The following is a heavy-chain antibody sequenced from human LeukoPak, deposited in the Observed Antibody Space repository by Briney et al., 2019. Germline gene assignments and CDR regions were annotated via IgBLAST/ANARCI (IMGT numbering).Heavy chain of an antibody. V-gene: IGHV3-33*06. CDR2: IWYDGSDK. Sequence: PGRSPRLSCAASGFTFSSYGMHWVRQAPGRGLEWVAVIWYDGSDKYYADSAKGRFTISRDNSRNTLYLQMNSLRAEDTAVYYCAKDQTAFGIAAAGSLIVYWGQGSLVTVSS. CDR1: GFTFSSYG. CDR3: AKDQTAFGIAAAGSLIVY. J-gene: IGHJ4*02. D-gene: IGHD6-13*01.